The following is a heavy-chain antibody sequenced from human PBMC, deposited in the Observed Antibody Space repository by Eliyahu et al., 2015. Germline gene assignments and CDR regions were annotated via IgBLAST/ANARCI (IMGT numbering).Heavy chain of an antibody. J-gene: IGHJ3*02. CDR1: GFTFSSYG. D-gene: IGHD2-21*02. Sequence: QVQLVESGGGVVQPGRSXRLSCAASGFTFSSYGXPWVXQAXGRRLEWVAVIXYDGSNKYYADSVKGRFTISRDNSKNTLYLQMNSLRAEDTAVYYCAKEAYCGGDCYSGSMGYDAFDIWGQGTMVTVSS. CDR2: IXYDGSNK. V-gene: IGHV3-30*18. CDR3: AKEAYCGGDCYSGSMGYDAFDI.